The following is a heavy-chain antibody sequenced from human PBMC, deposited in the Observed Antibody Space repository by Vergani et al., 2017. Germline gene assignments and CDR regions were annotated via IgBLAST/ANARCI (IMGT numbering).Heavy chain of an antibody. CDR2: IYYSGST. CDR3: ASIYDSSVGDLAFDI. D-gene: IGHD3-22*01. J-gene: IGHJ3*02. Sequence: QLQLQESGPGLVKPSETLSLTCTVSGGSISSSSYYWGWIRQPPGKGLEWIGSIYYSGSTYYNPSLKSRVTISVETSKNPFSLKLSSVTAADTAVYYCASIYDSSVGDLAFDIWGQGTMVTVSS. V-gene: IGHV4-39*01. CDR1: GGSISSSSYY.